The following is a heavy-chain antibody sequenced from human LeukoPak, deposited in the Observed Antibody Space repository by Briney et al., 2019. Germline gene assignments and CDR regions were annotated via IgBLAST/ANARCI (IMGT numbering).Heavy chain of an antibody. V-gene: IGHV3-64*01. CDR1: GFTFSSYA. CDR3: AREGSSQVLDY. Sequence: GGSLTLSCAASGFTFSSYAMHWVRQAPGKGLEYVSAISSNVGSTYYANSVKGRFTISRDNSKNTLYLQMGSLRAEDMAVYYCAREGSSQVLDYWGQGTLVTVSS. CDR2: ISSNVGST. J-gene: IGHJ4*02. D-gene: IGHD1-26*01.